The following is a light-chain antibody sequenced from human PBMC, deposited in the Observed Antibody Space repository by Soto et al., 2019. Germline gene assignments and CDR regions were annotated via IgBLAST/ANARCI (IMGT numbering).Light chain of an antibody. Sequence: DLQMTQSPSSVSASVGDRVTITCRASQDINNYLVWYQQKPGKAPNLLIYNVLTLQSGVPSKFSGSGSGTEFPLTISSLQPEDSATYYCQQTNSVPLTFGGGTKVEIK. CDR2: NVL. V-gene: IGKV1-12*01. CDR3: QQTNSVPLT. J-gene: IGKJ4*01. CDR1: QDINNY.